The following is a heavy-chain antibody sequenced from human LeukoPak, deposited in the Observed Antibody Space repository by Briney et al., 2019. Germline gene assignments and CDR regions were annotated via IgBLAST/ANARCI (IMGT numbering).Heavy chain of an antibody. V-gene: IGHV3-48*02. CDR2: ISSRSFTI. J-gene: IGHJ3*02. Sequence: WGSLTLSCAASGFTFSAYSMNWVRQAPGKGLDWVSYISSRSFTIYYADSVKGRFTISRDNAKNSLYLEMNSLRDEGTAVYYCARSVIAVAGDDAFDIWGQGTVASFSS. CDR1: GFTFSAYS. CDR3: ARSVIAVAGDDAFDI. D-gene: IGHD6-19*01.